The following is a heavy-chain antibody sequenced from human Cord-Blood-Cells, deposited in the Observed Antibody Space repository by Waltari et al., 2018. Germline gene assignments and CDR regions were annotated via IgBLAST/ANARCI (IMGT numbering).Heavy chain of an antibody. V-gene: IGHV4-38-2*01. D-gene: IGHD7-27*01. Sequence: QVQLQESGPGLVKPSETLSLTCAVSGYSISRGYYWGWIRQPPGKGLEWIGRIYQSGGTPYDPSLSSRLTISGGTFKNQLSLKLSSVTAADTAVDYCARVTGERGDYWGQGTLVTVSS. CDR3: ARVTGERGDY. J-gene: IGHJ4*02. CDR2: IYQSGGT. CDR1: GYSISRGYY.